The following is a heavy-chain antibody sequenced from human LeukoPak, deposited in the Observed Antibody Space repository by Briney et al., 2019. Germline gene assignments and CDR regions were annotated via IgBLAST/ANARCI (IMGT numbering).Heavy chain of an antibody. CDR3: ARLHGSGSFDY. J-gene: IGHJ4*02. D-gene: IGHD3-10*01. V-gene: IGHV4-39*01. Sequence: SETLSLTCTVSGGSISSSSYYWGWIRQPPGKGLEWIGSIYYSGSTYYNPSLKSRVTISVDTSKNQFSLKLSSVTAADTAVYHCARLHGSGSFDYWGQGTLVTVSS. CDR2: IYYSGST. CDR1: GGSISSSSYY.